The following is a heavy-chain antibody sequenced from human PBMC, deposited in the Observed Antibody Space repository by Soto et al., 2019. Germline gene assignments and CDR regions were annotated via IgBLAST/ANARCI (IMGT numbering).Heavy chain of an antibody. CDR2: IYYSGST. CDR3: ARGLITWSQYSGGWYYLNF. V-gene: IGHV4-31*03. CDR1: GGSISRGGYY. Sequence: SETLSLTCTVSGGSISRGGYYWSWIRQQPGKGLEWIGYIYYSGSTYYNPSLKSRVSISVATSKNQFSLKLSSVTAADTAVYYCARGLITWSQYSGGWYYLNFWGQAILVTVAS. D-gene: IGHD6-19*01. J-gene: IGHJ4*02.